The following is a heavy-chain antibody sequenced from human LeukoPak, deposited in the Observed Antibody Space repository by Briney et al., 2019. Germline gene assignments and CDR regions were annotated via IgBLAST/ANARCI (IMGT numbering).Heavy chain of an antibody. V-gene: IGHV4-61*08. D-gene: IGHD3-10*01. CDR1: GGSITKLEYY. CDR3: ARDQVHGSGTPDLFDI. Sequence: PSQTLSLTCNVSGGSITKLEYYWSWIRQPPGKGLEWVGQIYYSGSTNYNPSLKSRVTISVDTSKNQFSLKLSSVTAADTAVYYCARDQVHGSGTPDLFDIWGQGTMVTVSS. J-gene: IGHJ3*02. CDR2: IYYSGST.